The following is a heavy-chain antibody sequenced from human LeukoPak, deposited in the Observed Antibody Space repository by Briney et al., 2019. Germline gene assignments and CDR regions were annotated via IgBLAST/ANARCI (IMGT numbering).Heavy chain of an antibody. Sequence: PGGSLRLSCAASGFSFSTDAMHWVRQAPGKGLEWVAVISYEGSIKTYADSVKGRFTISRDNSKNTLYLQMNSLRTEDTAVYYCASPGVSDYWGQGTLVTVSS. CDR3: ASPGVSDY. CDR2: ISYEGSIK. V-gene: IGHV3-30-3*01. CDR1: GFSFSTDA. J-gene: IGHJ4*02. D-gene: IGHD3-10*01.